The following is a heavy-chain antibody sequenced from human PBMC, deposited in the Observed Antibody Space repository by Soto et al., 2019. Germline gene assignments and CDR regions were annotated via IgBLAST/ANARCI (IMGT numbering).Heavy chain of an antibody. CDR2: IIPILGIA. D-gene: IGHD3-10*01. J-gene: IGHJ5*02. V-gene: IGHV1-69*02. Sequence: SVKVSCKASGGTFSSYTISWVRQAPGQGLEWMGRIIPILGIANYAQKFQGRVTITADKSTSTAYMELSSLRSEDTAVYYCASFDRFGELLSQNWFDPWGQGTLVTVSS. CDR1: GGTFSSYT. CDR3: ASFDRFGELLSQNWFDP.